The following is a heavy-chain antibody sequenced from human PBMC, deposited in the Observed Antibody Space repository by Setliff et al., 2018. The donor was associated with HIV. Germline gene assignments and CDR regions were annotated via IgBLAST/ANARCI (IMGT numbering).Heavy chain of an antibody. D-gene: IGHD3-9*01. CDR1: GVSFSGDY. Sequence: SETLSLTCAVSGVSFSGDYWSWVRQPPGKGLEWIAEVHPSGSINYNSSLKSQVAISVDTSNNQFSLTMTSVTAADTAVYYCARGRDWAKTGDFWGQGALVTVSS. V-gene: IGHV4-34*01. J-gene: IGHJ4*02. CDR3: ARGRDWAKTGDF. CDR2: VHPSGSI.